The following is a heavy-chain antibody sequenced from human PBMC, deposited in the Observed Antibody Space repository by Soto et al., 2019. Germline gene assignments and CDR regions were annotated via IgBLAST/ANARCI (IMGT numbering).Heavy chain of an antibody. V-gene: IGHV4-4*02. J-gene: IGHJ4*02. Sequence: PLETLSLTCTVSGGSITDTNWWTWVRQPPGKGLEWIGEIYHSGTTSYNPSLKSRVTISGEKSTNYLSLRLSSVPAADTAVYYCAPDRLRSGGWGQGALVTVSS. CDR3: APDRLRSGG. CDR1: GGSITDTNW. CDR2: IYHSGTT. D-gene: IGHD4-17*01.